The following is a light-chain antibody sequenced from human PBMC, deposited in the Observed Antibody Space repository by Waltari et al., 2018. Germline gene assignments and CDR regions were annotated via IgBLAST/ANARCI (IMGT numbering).Light chain of an antibody. CDR1: STDIGYYNP. J-gene: IGLJ3*02. CDR3: CSYADSRTWV. CDR2: QVN. Sequence: QSVLTQPASVSGSPGQSITISCTGTSTDIGYYNPVPWYQQYPGKSPKVMIYQVNKRPSETSNRFSGSKSGNTASLTISGLQAEDEADYYCCSYADSRTWVFGGGTKLTVL. V-gene: IGLV2-23*02.